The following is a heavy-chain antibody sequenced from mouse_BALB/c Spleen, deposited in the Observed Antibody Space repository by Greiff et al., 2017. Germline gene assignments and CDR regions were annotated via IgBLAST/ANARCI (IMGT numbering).Heavy chain of an antibody. J-gene: IGHJ4*01. V-gene: IGHV3-2*02. CDR3: ARYEDGYYAMDY. D-gene: IGHD2-12*01. CDR2: ISYSGST. CDR1: GYSITSDYA. Sequence: EVKLVESGPGLVKPSQSLSLTCTVTGYSITSDYAWNWIRQFPGNKLEWMGYISYSGSTSYNPSLKSRISITRDTSKNQFFLQLNSVTTEDTATYYCARYEDGYYAMDYWGQGTSVTVSS.